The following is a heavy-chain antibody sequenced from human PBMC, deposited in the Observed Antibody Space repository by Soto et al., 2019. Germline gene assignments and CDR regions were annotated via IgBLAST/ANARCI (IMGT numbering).Heavy chain of an antibody. CDR1: GGSISSSSYY. CDR2: IYYSGST. Sequence: PSETLSLTCTVSGGSISSSSYYWGWIRQPPGKGLEWIGGIYYSGSTYYNPSLKSRVTISVDTSKNQFSLKLSSVTAADTAVYYCASSGYSSGWYFDYWGQGTLVTVSS. J-gene: IGHJ4*02. D-gene: IGHD6-19*01. V-gene: IGHV4-39*01. CDR3: ASSGYSSGWYFDY.